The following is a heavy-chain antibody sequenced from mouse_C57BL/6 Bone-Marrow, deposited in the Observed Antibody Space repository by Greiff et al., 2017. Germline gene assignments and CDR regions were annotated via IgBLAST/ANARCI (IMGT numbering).Heavy chain of an antibody. CDR2: INPSSGYT. V-gene: IGHV1-4*01. CDR1: GYTFTSYT. D-gene: IGHD1-1*01. Sequence: QVQLQQSGAELARPGASVKMSCKASGYTFTSYTMHWVKQRPGQGLEWIGYINPSSGYTKYNQKFKDKATLTADKSSSTAYMQLSSLTSEDSAVYYCGNYGSTPFAYWGQGTLVTVSA. CDR3: GNYGSTPFAY. J-gene: IGHJ3*01.